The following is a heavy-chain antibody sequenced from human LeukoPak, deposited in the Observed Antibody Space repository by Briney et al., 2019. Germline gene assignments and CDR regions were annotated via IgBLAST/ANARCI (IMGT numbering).Heavy chain of an antibody. J-gene: IGHJ5*02. CDR1: VYTFTTYD. CDR3: ARGGGSGHKENWFDP. Sequence: GASVTVSFKSSVYTFTTYDINWVRQATGQGLEWMGWMNPNSGNTGYTQKFQGRVTMTRNTSISTAYMELSSLRSEDTAVYYCARGGGSGHKENWFDPWGQGTLVTVSS. CDR2: MNPNSGNT. D-gene: IGHD6-19*01. V-gene: IGHV1-8*01.